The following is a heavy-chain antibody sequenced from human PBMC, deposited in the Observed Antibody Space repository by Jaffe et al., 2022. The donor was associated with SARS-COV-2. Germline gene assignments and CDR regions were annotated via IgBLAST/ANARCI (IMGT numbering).Heavy chain of an antibody. D-gene: IGHD2-15*01. CDR3: ARRSRVVWYFDL. CDR1: GGSISSSSYY. Sequence: QLQLQESGPGLVKPSETLSLTCTVSGGSISSSSYYWGWIRQPPGKGLEWIGSIYYSGSTYYNPSLKSRVTISVDTSKNQFSLKLSSVTAADTAVYYCARRSRVVWYFDLWGRGTLVTVSS. J-gene: IGHJ2*01. CDR2: IYYSGST. V-gene: IGHV4-39*01.